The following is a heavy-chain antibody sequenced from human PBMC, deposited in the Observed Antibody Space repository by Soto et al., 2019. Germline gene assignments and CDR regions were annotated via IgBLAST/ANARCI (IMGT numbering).Heavy chain of an antibody. V-gene: IGHV3-30-3*01. CDR2: ISYDGSNK. CDR3: AKGRQNYGDMDDD. J-gene: IGHJ4*02. D-gene: IGHD4-17*01. Sequence: QVQLVESGGGVVQPGRSLRLSCAASGFTFSSYAMHWVRQAPGKGLEWVAVISYDGSNKYYADSVKGRFTISRDNSKNTLYLQMNSLRAEDTAVYYCAKGRQNYGDMDDDWGQGTLVTVSP. CDR1: GFTFSSYA.